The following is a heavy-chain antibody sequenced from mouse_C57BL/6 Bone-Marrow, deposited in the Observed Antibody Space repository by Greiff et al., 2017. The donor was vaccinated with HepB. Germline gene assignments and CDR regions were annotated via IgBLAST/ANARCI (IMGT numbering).Heavy chain of an antibody. CDR2: ISGGGGNT. Sequence: EVKLVESGGGLVKPGGSLKLSCAASGFTFSSYTMSWVRQTPEKRLEWVATISGGGGNTYYPDSVKGRFTISRDNAKNTLYLQMSSLRSEDTALYYCSRDGYDWYYFDYWDQGTTLTVSS. J-gene: IGHJ2*01. D-gene: IGHD2-2*01. CDR3: SRDGYDWYYFDY. CDR1: GFTFSSYT. V-gene: IGHV5-9*01.